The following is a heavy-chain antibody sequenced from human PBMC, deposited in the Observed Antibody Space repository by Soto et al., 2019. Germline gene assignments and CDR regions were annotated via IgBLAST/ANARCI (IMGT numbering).Heavy chain of an antibody. V-gene: IGHV3-23*01. D-gene: IGHD4-17*01. Sequence: GESLRLSCVASGFTFSTCAMSWVRQAPGKGLEWVSAISAGGGSTYYADSVKGRFTISRDNSINMLYLQLNSLRSDDTAVYYCALGRGYGVFDAYDIWGQGAMVTVSS. CDR3: ALGRGYGVFDAYDI. CDR2: ISAGGGST. J-gene: IGHJ3*02. CDR1: GFTFSTCA.